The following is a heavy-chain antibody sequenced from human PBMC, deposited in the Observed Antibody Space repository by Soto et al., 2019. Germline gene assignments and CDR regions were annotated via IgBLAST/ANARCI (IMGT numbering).Heavy chain of an antibody. CDR3: TKDQF. Sequence: EGQLVQSGGGLVQPGGSLRLSCVGSGFTSRGFWMGWVRQAPGKGLEWVSNIKEDATQKKYVDSVRGRFTISRDTATISLYLQMNSLRAEDTAVYYCTKDQFWGQGTLVTVSS. J-gene: IGHJ4*02. CDR1: GFTSRGFW. V-gene: IGHV3-7*05. CDR2: IKEDATQK.